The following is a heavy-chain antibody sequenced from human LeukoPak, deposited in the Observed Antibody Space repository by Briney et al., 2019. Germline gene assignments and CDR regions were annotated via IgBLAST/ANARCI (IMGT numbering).Heavy chain of an antibody. Sequence: GGSVRPSCAGSGFAFGTYAMSWVRQAPGMGLEWVSSISANGQATYYADSVEGRFTISRDNSKNTLYLQLNSLRAEDTATYYCARDPYNTILYRLAHWGQGALVTVSS. CDR3: ARDPYNTILYRLAH. D-gene: IGHD3-10*01. J-gene: IGHJ4*02. V-gene: IGHV3-23*01. CDR1: GFAFGTYA. CDR2: ISANGQAT.